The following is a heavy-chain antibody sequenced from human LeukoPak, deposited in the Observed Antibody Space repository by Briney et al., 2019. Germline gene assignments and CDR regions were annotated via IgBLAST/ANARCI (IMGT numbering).Heavy chain of an antibody. D-gene: IGHD5-18*01. CDR2: IKKDGSEN. CDR1: GFTFSSHG. V-gene: IGHV3-7*01. CDR3: ARHLSGVTGYSYGRGIDY. J-gene: IGHJ4*02. Sequence: GGSLRLSCAASGFTFSSHGMTWVRQAPGKGLEWVANIKKDGSENYYVDSVKGRFTISRDNAKKSLYLQMKSLRAEDTAVYYCARHLSGVTGYSYGRGIDYWGQGTLVTVSS.